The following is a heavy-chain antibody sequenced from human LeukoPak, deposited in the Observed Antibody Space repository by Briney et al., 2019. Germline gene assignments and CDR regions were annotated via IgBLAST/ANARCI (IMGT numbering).Heavy chain of an antibody. Sequence: ASVKVSCKASGYTFTGYYMHWVRQAPGQGLEWMGWINPNSGGTNYAQKFQGRVTMTRDTSINTAYTDLSGLRSDDTAVYYCSRYYRYFDYWGQGTLVTVSS. CDR3: SRYYRYFDY. V-gene: IGHV1-2*02. J-gene: IGHJ4*02. CDR1: GYTFTGYY. D-gene: IGHD3-10*01. CDR2: INPNSGGT.